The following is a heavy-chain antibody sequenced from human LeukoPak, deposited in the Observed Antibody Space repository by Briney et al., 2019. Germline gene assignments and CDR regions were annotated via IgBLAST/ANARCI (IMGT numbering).Heavy chain of an antibody. CDR3: TRWGAGGLTLDY. D-gene: IGHD3-16*01. CDR2: IWNDGSQK. V-gene: IGHV3-33*01. Sequence: GGSLRLSCATSGFSFSFYGMQWVRQAPGKGLEWVAVIWNDGSQKYYGDSVKGRFTISKDNSRKTVNLQMDSLRAEDTAVYYCTRWGAGGLTLDYWGQGVLVTVSS. CDR1: GFSFSFYG. J-gene: IGHJ4*02.